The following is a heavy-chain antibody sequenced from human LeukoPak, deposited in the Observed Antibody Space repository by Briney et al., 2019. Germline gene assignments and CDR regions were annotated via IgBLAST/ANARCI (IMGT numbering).Heavy chain of an antibody. J-gene: IGHJ4*02. CDR2: INPGSGGT. CDR3: ATATGGGYQVPPGY. Sequence: ASVKVSCKASGYTFTGYHMHWVRQAPGQGLEWMGWINPGSGGTNFAQKFQGRVTLTLDTSISTAYMELTSLRSDDTAVYYRATATGGGYQVPPGYWGQGTLVIVSS. D-gene: IGHD2-2*01. CDR1: GYTFTGYH. V-gene: IGHV1-2*02.